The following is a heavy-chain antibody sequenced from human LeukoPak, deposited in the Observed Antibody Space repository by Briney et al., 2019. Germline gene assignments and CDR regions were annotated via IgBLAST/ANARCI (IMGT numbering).Heavy chain of an antibody. V-gene: IGHV4-59*01. Sequence: PSETLSLTCTVSGGSISSYYWSWIRQPPGERLEYIGNIYYSGSTNYNPSLKSRVSISIDTSKNQFSLKLSSVTAADTAVCYCARGPGMATIKDWGQGTLVTVSS. CDR3: ARGPGMATIKD. J-gene: IGHJ4*02. D-gene: IGHD5-24*01. CDR1: GGSISSYY. CDR2: IYYSGST.